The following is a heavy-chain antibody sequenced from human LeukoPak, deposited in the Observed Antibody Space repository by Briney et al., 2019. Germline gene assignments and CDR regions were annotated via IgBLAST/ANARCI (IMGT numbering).Heavy chain of an antibody. CDR1: GYSFTSYW. CDR2: IDPSDSYT. D-gene: IGHD1-1*01. Sequence: PGESLKISCKGSGYSFTSYWISWVRQMPGKGLEWIGRIDPSDSYTNYSPSFQGHVTISADKSISTAYLQWSSLKASDTAMYYCARRTTGTTFSDYWGQGTLVTVSS. V-gene: IGHV5-10-1*01. CDR3: ARRTTGTTFSDY. J-gene: IGHJ4*02.